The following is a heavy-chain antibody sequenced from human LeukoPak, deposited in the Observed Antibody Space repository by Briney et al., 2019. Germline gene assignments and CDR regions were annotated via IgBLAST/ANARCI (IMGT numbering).Heavy chain of an antibody. V-gene: IGHV3-21*01. CDR1: GFGFSNYN. Sequence: GGSLRLSCAASGFGFSNYNLNWVRQAPGKGLEWISYIPIDSSYMYYADSVKGRFTISRDNSKNTLHLQMNSLRAEDTAVYYCARDQYSYAHAAHWGQGTLVTVSS. CDR3: ARDQYSYAHAAH. J-gene: IGHJ4*02. D-gene: IGHD5-18*01. CDR2: IPIDSSYM.